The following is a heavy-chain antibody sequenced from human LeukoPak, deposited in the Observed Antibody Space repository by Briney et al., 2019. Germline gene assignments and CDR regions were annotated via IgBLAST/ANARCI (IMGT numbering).Heavy chain of an antibody. CDR2: ISGSGEST. J-gene: IGHJ4*01. CDR3: AKRGYSSGPDYFDY. Sequence: GGSLRVSCAASGFTFSAHAMSWVRQAPGKGLEWVSAISGSGESTSYADSVQGRFTISRDKSKNTLYLQMNSLRAEDTAVYYCAKRGYSSGPDYFDYWGQGTLLTVPS. V-gene: IGHV3-23*01. D-gene: IGHD5-18*01. CDR1: GFTFSAHA.